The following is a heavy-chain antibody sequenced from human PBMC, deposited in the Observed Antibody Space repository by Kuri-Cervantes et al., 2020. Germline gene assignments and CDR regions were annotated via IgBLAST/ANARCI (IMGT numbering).Heavy chain of an antibody. Sequence: SQTLSLTCAVYGGSFSGYYWSWIRQPPGKGLEWIGNIYYSGSTYYNPSLKSRVTISIDTSKNQFSLKLSSVTAADTAVYYCARGWELGLNYFDYWGQGTLVTVSS. CDR2: IYYSGST. D-gene: IGHD1-26*01. V-gene: IGHV4-34*01. J-gene: IGHJ4*02. CDR1: GGSFSGYY. CDR3: ARGWELGLNYFDY.